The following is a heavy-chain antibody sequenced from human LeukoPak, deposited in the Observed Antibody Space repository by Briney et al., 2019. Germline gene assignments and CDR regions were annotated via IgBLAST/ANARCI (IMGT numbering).Heavy chain of an antibody. V-gene: IGHV1-46*01. J-gene: IGHJ4*02. CDR1: GYTFPDYH. Sequence: ASGKVSCKAAGYTFPDYHIHWVRQPPAQGLGWMGITNPSGVSTIYSPKCQGRSIMIEDTSAEVAYMELKRLRSEDTAIYYCASVSAWQPLVYFRFDSWGEGTLVTVSS. CDR2: TNPSGVST. CDR3: ASVSAWQPLVYFRFDS. D-gene: IGHD6-13*01.